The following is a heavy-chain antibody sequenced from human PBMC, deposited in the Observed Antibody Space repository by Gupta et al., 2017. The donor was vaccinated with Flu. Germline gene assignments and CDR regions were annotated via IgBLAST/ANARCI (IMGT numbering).Heavy chain of an antibody. V-gene: IGHV3-53*02. Sequence: EVQLVETGGGLIQPGGSLRLSCATSGFTVSSNYMSWVRQAPGKGLEWVSVFYSGGSTYYADSVKGRFTISRDNSKNTLFLQMNSLRVEDTAVYYCSRGRYDNSGYFRYGMDVWGQGTAVTVSS. CDR2: FYSGGST. J-gene: IGHJ6*02. CDR3: SRGRYDNSGYFRYGMDV. D-gene: IGHD3-22*01. CDR1: GFTVSSNY.